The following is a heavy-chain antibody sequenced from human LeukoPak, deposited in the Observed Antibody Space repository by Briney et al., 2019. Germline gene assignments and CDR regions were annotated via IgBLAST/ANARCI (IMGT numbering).Heavy chain of an antibody. CDR3: AREYYGSGSYFDY. CDR1: GGTFSSYA. J-gene: IGHJ4*02. Sequence: GSSVKVSCKASGGTFSSYAISWVRQAPGQGPEWMGRIIPIFGTANYAQKFQGRVTITTDESTSTAYMELSSLRSEDTAVYYCAREYYGSGSYFDYWGQGTLVTVSS. V-gene: IGHV1-69*05. D-gene: IGHD3-10*01. CDR2: IIPIFGTA.